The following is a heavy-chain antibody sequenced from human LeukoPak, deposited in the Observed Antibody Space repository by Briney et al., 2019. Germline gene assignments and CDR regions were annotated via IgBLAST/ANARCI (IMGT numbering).Heavy chain of an antibody. CDR3: ARSTTYYYGSGIGWTYDY. CDR2: IYYSGST. V-gene: IGHV4-59*12. Sequence: SETLSLTCTVSGGSISSYHWSWIRQPPGKGLECIGFIYYSGSTNYNPSLKSRVTMSVDTSKNKFSLKLSSVTAADTAVYYCARSTTYYYGSGIGWTYDYWGQGTLVTVSS. J-gene: IGHJ4*02. CDR1: GGSISSYH. D-gene: IGHD3-10*01.